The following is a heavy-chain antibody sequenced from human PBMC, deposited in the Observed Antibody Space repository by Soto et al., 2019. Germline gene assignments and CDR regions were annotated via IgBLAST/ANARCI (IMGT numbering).Heavy chain of an antibody. D-gene: IGHD2-15*01. J-gene: IGHJ5*02. CDR1: GYTFTSYA. Sequence: ASVKVSCKASGYTFTSYAMHWVRQAPGQRLEWMGWINAGNGNTKYSQKFQGRVTITRDTSASTAYMELSSLRSEDTAVYYCARGVRLFRGSFDPWGQGTLVTSPQ. CDR2: INAGNGNT. CDR3: ARGVRLFRGSFDP. V-gene: IGHV1-3*01.